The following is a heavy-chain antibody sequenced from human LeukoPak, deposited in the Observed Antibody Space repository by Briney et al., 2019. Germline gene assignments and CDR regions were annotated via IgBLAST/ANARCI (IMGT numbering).Heavy chain of an antibody. CDR3: AKVVKDCSGGSCYPLAH. CDR2: ISGSGGST. V-gene: IGHV3-23*01. D-gene: IGHD2-15*01. Sequence: GGSLRLSCAASGFTFSSYAMSWVRQAPGKGLEWVSAISGSGGSTYYADSVKGRFTISRDNSKNTLYLQMNSLRAENTAVYYCAKVVKDCSGGSCYPLAHWGQGTLVTVSS. J-gene: IGHJ4*02. CDR1: GFTFSSYA.